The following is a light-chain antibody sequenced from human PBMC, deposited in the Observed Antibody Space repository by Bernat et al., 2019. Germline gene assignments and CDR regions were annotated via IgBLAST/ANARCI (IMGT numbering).Light chain of an antibody. J-gene: IGKJ2*01. Sequence: DIQMTQSPSSLSASVGDRVTITCRASQNINNYLNWYQQKPGEAPKLLIYAASSLQSGVPSRFSGSGSGTDFTLTISSLQPEDLANYYCQQSRSWPYTFDQGTKLEIK. CDR3: QQSRSWPYT. V-gene: IGKV1-39*01. CDR1: QNINNY. CDR2: AAS.